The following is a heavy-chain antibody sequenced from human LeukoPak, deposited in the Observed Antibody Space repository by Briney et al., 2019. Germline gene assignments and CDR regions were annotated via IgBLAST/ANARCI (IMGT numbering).Heavy chain of an antibody. CDR1: GDSTNTYF. Sequence: SETLTLTCTMSGDSTNTYFWSWIRQPPGKGLEWIGYIYYTGTTNYNPSLKSRVTISVDTSKNQFSLRLSSVTAADTAVYYCASKSSDHGELRFDYWGQGTLVTVSS. D-gene: IGHD4-17*01. J-gene: IGHJ4*02. CDR3: ASKSSDHGELRFDY. V-gene: IGHV4-59*01. CDR2: IYYTGTT.